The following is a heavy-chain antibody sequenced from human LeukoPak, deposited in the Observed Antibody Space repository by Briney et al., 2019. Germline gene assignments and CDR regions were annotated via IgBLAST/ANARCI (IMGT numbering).Heavy chain of an antibody. CDR1: GFTFSSYA. V-gene: IGHV3-23*01. J-gene: IGHJ4*02. Sequence: GGSLRLSCAASGFTFSSYAMRWVRQAPGKGLEWVSAISGSGGSTYYADSVKGRFTISRDNSKNTLYLQMNSLRAEDTAVYYCAKDCSSTSCYRSFEYWGQGTLVTVSS. D-gene: IGHD2-2*01. CDR2: ISGSGGST. CDR3: AKDCSSTSCYRSFEY.